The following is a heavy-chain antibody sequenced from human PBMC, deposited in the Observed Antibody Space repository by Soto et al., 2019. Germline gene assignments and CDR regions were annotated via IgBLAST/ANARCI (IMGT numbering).Heavy chain of an antibody. CDR3: SKDAKKYHYYNHGMDV. CDR1: KFTFRSYG. D-gene: IGHD2-2*01. V-gene: IGHV3-30*18. J-gene: IGHJ6*02. Sequence: QVQLVESGGGVVQPGRSLRLSCVASKFTFRSYGMHWVRQAPGKGLEWVARISFDGSTKFYADSVKGRFTISRDNSKSTLNLEMNSLSAEDTAVYFCSKDAKKYHYYNHGMDVWGQGTTVTVSS. CDR2: ISFDGSTK.